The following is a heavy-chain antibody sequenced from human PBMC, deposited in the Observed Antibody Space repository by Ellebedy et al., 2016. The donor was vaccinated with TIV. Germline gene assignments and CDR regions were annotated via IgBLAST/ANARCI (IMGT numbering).Heavy chain of an antibody. D-gene: IGHD2-21*02. CDR3: ARDNGIIGVTNEDNWFDP. CDR2: IYYSVST. J-gene: IGHJ5*02. CDR1: GGSISSGDYY. Sequence: LRLXCFVSGGSISSGDYYWSWIRQPPGKGLEWIGSIYYSVSTSYNPSLKSRLSISIDTSKNQFSLNLSSVTAADTAVYYCARDNGIIGVTNEDNWFDPWGQGTLVTVSS. V-gene: IGHV4-30-4*01.